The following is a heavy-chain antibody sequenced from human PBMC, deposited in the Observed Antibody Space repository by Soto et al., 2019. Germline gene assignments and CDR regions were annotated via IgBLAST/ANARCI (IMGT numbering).Heavy chain of an antibody. CDR3: AREGITMVRGAVYYYYGMDV. Sequence: EVQLVESGGGLVQPGGSLRLSCAASGFTFSSYWMSWVRQAPGTGLEWVATIKQDGSEKYYVDSVKGRFTISRDNAKNSLYLQMNSLRAEDTAVYYCAREGITMVRGAVYYYYGMDVWGQGTTVTVSS. J-gene: IGHJ6*02. CDR2: IKQDGSEK. V-gene: IGHV3-7*01. CDR1: GFTFSSYW. D-gene: IGHD3-10*01.